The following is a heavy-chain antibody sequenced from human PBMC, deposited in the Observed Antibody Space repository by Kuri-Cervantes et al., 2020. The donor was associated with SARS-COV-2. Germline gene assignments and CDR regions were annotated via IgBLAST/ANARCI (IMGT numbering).Heavy chain of an antibody. V-gene: IGHV3-21*01. Sequence: GESLKISCAASGFTFSSYSMNWVRQAPGKGLEWVSSISSSSSYIYYADSVKGRFTISRDNAKNSLYLQMNSLRAEDTAVHYCARTFMGYYYYMDVWGKGTTVTVSS. CDR3: ARTFMGYYYYMDV. CDR1: GFTFSSYS. D-gene: IGHD3-3*02. J-gene: IGHJ6*03. CDR2: ISSSSSYI.